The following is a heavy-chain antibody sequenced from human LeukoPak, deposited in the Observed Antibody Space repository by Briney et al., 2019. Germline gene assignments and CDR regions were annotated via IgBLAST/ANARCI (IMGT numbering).Heavy chain of an antibody. CDR2: IYPGDSDT. CDR1: GYSFTTYW. Sequence: PGESLKISCQGSGYSFTTYWIAWVRQPPGKGLEWMGIIYPGDSDTRYSPSFQGQVTISADKSMRVAYFQWTSLKASDTAMYYCAWSVSGATFDYWGQGTLVTVSS. V-gene: IGHV5-51*01. D-gene: IGHD6-19*01. CDR3: AWSVSGATFDY. J-gene: IGHJ4*02.